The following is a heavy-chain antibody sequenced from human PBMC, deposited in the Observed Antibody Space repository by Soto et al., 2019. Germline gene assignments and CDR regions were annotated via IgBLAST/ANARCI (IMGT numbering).Heavy chain of an antibody. Sequence: SVEVSCQASGYTFTGYYMHWVRQAPGQGLEWMGWINPNSGGTNYAQKFQGRVTMTRDTSISTAYMELSRLRSDDTAVYYCARVPAPYCSSTSCFTFDYWGQGTLVPVSS. CDR2: INPNSGGT. V-gene: IGHV1-2*02. J-gene: IGHJ4*02. D-gene: IGHD2-2*01. CDR1: GYTFTGYY. CDR3: ARVPAPYCSSTSCFTFDY.